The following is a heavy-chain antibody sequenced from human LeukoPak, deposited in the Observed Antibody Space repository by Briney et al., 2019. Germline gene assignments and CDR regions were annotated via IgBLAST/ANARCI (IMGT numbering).Heavy chain of an antibody. CDR3: ARVAGRGYSYGYLDY. CDR1: GFTFSDYY. Sequence: GGSLRLSCAASGFTFSDYYMSWIRQAPGKGLEWVSYTSSSGSTIYYADSVKGRFTISRDNAKNSLYLQMNSLRAEDTAVYYCARVAGRGYSYGYLDYWGQGTLVTVSS. J-gene: IGHJ4*02. D-gene: IGHD5-18*01. V-gene: IGHV3-11*01. CDR2: TSSSGSTI.